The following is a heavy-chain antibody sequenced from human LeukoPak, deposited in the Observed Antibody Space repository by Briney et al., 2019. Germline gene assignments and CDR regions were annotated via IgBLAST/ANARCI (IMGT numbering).Heavy chain of an antibody. V-gene: IGHV3-48*01. CDR3: ARAGHCTNGICYTADFDY. CDR2: ISSSSSTI. CDR1: GFTFSSYS. J-gene: IGHJ4*02. D-gene: IGHD2-8*01. Sequence: GGSLRLSCAASGFTFSSYSMNWVRQAPGKGLEWVSYISSSSSTIYYAAPVKGRFTISRDNSKNTLYLHMNSLRAEDTAVYYCARAGHCTNGICYTADFDYWGQGTLVTVSS.